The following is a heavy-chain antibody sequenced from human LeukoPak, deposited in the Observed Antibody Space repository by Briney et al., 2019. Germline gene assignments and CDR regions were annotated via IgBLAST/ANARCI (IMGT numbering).Heavy chain of an antibody. CDR3: ARGPLGYCSGGSCPFDY. Sequence: ASVKVSCKASGYTFTSYYMHWVRQAPGQGLEWMGIINPSGGSTSYAQKFQGRVTITADESTSTAYMELSSLRSEDTAVYYCARGPLGYCSGGSCPFDYWGQGTLVTVSS. CDR1: GYTFTSYY. D-gene: IGHD2-15*01. J-gene: IGHJ4*02. V-gene: IGHV1-46*01. CDR2: INPSGGST.